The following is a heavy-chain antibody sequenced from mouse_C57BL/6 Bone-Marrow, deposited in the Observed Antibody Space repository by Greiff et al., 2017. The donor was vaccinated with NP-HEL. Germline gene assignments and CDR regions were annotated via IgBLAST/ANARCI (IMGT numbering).Heavy chain of an antibody. CDR3: ARGVITTVGFDV. CDR2: IYPGDGDT. CDR1: GYAFSSYW. V-gene: IGHV1-80*01. J-gene: IGHJ1*03. Sequence: VQGVESGAELVKPGASVKISCKASGYAFSSYWMNWVKQRPGKGLEWIGQIYPGDGDTNYNGKFKGKATLTADKSSSTAYMQLSSLTSEDSAVYFCARGVITTVGFDVWGTGTTVTVSS. D-gene: IGHD1-1*01.